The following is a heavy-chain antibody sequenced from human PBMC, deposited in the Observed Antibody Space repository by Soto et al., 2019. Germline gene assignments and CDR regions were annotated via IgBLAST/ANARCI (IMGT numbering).Heavy chain of an antibody. Sequence: EVQLLESGGGLVQPGGSLRLSCVASGFTFSSYAMSWVRQAPGKGLEWVSVISGSDGSTYYADSVKGRFTISRDNSKNTLYLQMNSLRAEDTAVYYCARRTSGWYLDYWGQGTLVTVSS. CDR1: GFTFSSYA. V-gene: IGHV3-23*01. CDR3: ARRTSGWYLDY. CDR2: ISGSDGST. D-gene: IGHD6-19*01. J-gene: IGHJ4*02.